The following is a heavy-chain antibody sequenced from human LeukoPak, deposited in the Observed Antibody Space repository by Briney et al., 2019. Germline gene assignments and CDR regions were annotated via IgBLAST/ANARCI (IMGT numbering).Heavy chain of an antibody. CDR3: ARSFLSGWSLHLFDK. V-gene: IGHV3-48*04. D-gene: IGHD6-19*01. CDR1: GFSFITYS. J-gene: IGHJ4*02. Sequence: PGGSLRLSCAASGFSFITYSMSWVRQAPGKGLEWVSYISSSGSTIYYADSVKGRFTISRDNAKNSLYLQMNSLRAEDTAVYYCARSFLSGWSLHLFDKWGQGTLVTVSS. CDR2: ISSSGSTI.